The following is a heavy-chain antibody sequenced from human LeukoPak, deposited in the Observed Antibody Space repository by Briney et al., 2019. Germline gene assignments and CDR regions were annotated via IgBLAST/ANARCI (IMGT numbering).Heavy chain of an antibody. CDR2: ISGSGGST. J-gene: IGHJ4*02. Sequence: GGSLRLSCAASGFTFSSYAMSWVRQAAGKGLEWVSAISGSGGSTYYADSVKGRFTISRDNAQSSVFLQMNSLRAEDTAVYYCARDLAYYYDRNYDWGQGTLVTVSS. CDR3: ARDLAYYYDRNYD. CDR1: GFTFSSYA. V-gene: IGHV3-23*01. D-gene: IGHD3-22*01.